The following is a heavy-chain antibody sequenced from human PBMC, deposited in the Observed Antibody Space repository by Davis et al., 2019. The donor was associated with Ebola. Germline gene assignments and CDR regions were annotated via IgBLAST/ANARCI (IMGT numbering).Heavy chain of an antibody. V-gene: IGHV1-46*03. J-gene: IGHJ2*01. CDR1: GYTFSNYF. D-gene: IGHD4-23*01. CDR2: INPSGDAP. CDR3: VRDPPEYSDNSVWYFDL. Sequence: ASVTVSCMASGYTFSNYFMHWVRQAPGQRLAWMGIINPSGDAPIYAQMFQGRLTMTTDTSRSTVYMELSSLTSKDTAIYYCVRDPPEYSDNSVWYFDLWGRGTLVTVSS.